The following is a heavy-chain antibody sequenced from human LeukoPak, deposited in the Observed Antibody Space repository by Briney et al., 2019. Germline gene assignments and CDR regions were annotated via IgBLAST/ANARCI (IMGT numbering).Heavy chain of an antibody. CDR2: IYYSGST. Sequence: AETLSLTCTVSGGSISSYYWSWIRQPPGKGLEWIGYIYYSGSTNYNPSLKSRVTISVDTSKNQFSLKLSSVTAADTAVYYCARVQGGYYYYMDVWGKGTTVTVSS. V-gene: IGHV4-59*01. D-gene: IGHD3-10*01. J-gene: IGHJ6*03. CDR1: GGSISSYY. CDR3: ARVQGGYYYYMDV.